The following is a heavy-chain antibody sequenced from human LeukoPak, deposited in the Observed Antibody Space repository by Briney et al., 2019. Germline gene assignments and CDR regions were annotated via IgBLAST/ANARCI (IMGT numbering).Heavy chain of an antibody. CDR2: IYYSGST. V-gene: IGHV4-39*01. CDR3: ARLTYYYGSGSSNY. J-gene: IGHJ4*02. D-gene: IGHD3-10*01. CDR1: GGSISSSSYY. Sequence: SETLSLTCTVSGGSISSSSYYWGWIRQPPGKGLEWIGSIYYSGSTYYNPSLKSRVTISVDTSKNQFSLKLSSVAAADTAVYYCARLTYYYGSGSSNYWGQGTLVTVSS.